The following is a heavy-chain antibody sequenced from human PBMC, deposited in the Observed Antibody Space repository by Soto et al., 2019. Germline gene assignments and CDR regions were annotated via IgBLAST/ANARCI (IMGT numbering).Heavy chain of an antibody. CDR3: VSVMCGDCSSYYYYSMDV. CDR1: GFTFGTYT. V-gene: IGHV3-21*01. CDR2: IGTTSSFI. J-gene: IGHJ6*02. D-gene: IGHD2-21*02. Sequence: EVQLVESGGGLVKPGGSLRLSCAASGFTFGTYTFNWVRQAPGKGLEWVASIGTTSSFIYYADSVRGRFTISRDNAKDSLYLRMSSLRAEDTAVYYCVSVMCGDCSSYYYYSMDVWGQGTTVTVSS.